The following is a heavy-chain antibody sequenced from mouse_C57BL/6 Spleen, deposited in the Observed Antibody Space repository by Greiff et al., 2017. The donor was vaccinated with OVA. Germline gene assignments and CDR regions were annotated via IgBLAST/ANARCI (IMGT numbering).Heavy chain of an antibody. CDR3: HYDARS. Sequence: QVQLKESGAELVRPGASVTLSCKASGYTFTDYEMHWVKQTPVHGLEWIGAIDPETGGTAYNQKFKGKAILTADKSSSTAYMGLRSLTSEDSAVYYCHYDARSWGQGTTLTVSS. V-gene: IGHV1-15*01. J-gene: IGHJ2*01. CDR2: IDPETGGT. CDR1: GYTFTDYE. D-gene: IGHD2-4*01.